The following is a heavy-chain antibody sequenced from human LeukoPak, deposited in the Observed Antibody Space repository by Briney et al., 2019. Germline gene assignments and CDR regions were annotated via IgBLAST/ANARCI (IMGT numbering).Heavy chain of an antibody. CDR2: IRYDGSNK. V-gene: IGHV3-30*02. CDR3: AKDGGYYSGYFDY. Sequence: GGSLRLSYAASGFTFNTYGMHWVRQAPGKGLEWVAFIRYDGSNKYYADSVKGRFTISRDNSKNTLYPQMDSLRAEDTAVYYCAKDGGYYSGYFDYWGQGTLVTVSS. J-gene: IGHJ4*02. D-gene: IGHD3-22*01. CDR1: GFTFNTYG.